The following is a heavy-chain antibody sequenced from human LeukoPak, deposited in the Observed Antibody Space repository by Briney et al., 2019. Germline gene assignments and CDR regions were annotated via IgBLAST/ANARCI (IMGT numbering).Heavy chain of an antibody. Sequence: SVKVSCKASGGTFSSYTISWVRQAPGQGLEWMGRIIPILGIANYAQKFQGRVTITGDKSTSTAYMELSSLRSEDTAVYYCARDRDYYDSSGYENWFDPWGQGTLVTVSS. CDR3: ARDRDYYDSSGYENWFDP. J-gene: IGHJ5*02. CDR1: GGTFSSYT. CDR2: IIPILGIA. D-gene: IGHD3-22*01. V-gene: IGHV1-69*04.